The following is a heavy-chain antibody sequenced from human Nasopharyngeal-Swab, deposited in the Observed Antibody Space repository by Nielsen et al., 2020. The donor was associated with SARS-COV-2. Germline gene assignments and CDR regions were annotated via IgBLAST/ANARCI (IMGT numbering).Heavy chain of an antibody. J-gene: IGHJ6*02. CDR2: ISSGRTSI. V-gene: IGHV3-21*01. CDR1: GFTFSSYS. CDR3: ARSHTSITIFGVVTYYGMDV. D-gene: IGHD3-3*01. Sequence: GGSLRLSCAASGFTFSSYSMNWVRQAPGKGLEWVSCISSGRTSIYYADSVKGRFTISRDNAKNSLYLQMNSLRAEDTAVYYCARSHTSITIFGVVTYYGMDVWGQGTTVTVSS.